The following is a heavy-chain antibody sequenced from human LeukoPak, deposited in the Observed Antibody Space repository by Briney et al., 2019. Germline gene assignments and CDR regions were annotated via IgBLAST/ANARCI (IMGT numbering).Heavy chain of an antibody. CDR2: MNPNSGNT. CDR3: AGGRGSRRGYYFDY. V-gene: IGHV1-8*01. Sequence: ASVKVSCKASGYTFTSYDINWVRQATGQGLEWMGWMNPNSGNTGYAQKFQGRVTMTRNTSISTAYMELSSLRSEDTAVYYCAGGRGSRRGYYFDYWGQGTLVTVSS. D-gene: IGHD3-10*01. J-gene: IGHJ4*02. CDR1: GYTFTSYD.